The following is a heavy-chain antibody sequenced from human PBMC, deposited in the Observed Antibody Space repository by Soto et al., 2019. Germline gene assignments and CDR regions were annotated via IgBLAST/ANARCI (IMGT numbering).Heavy chain of an antibody. D-gene: IGHD4-17*01. Sequence: QVPLVQSGAEVKQPGASVKVSCKASGYTFTNYGFTWVRQAPGQGLEWLGWISTYNGNTKYAQKVQGRLTMTTDTSTSTANMELTSLRSDDTALYYCARTTVTASYYYMDLWGKGSTVTVSS. J-gene: IGHJ6*03. CDR1: GYTFTNYG. CDR3: ARTTVTASYYYMDL. V-gene: IGHV1-18*01. CDR2: ISTYNGNT.